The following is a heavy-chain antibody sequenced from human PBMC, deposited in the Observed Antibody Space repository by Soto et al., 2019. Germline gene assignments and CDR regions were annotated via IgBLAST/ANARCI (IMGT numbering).Heavy chain of an antibody. J-gene: IGHJ4*02. CDR3: ARHVTAAADYDFWSGYYTGVYFDY. V-gene: IGHV4-39*01. D-gene: IGHD3-3*01. CDR1: GGSISSSSYY. Sequence: SETLSLTCTVSGGSISSSSYYWGWIRQPPGKGLEWIGSIYYSGSTYYNPSLKSRVTISVDTSKNQFSLKLSSVTAADTAVYYCARHVTAAADYDFWSGYYTGVYFDYWGQGTLVTVPQ. CDR2: IYYSGST.